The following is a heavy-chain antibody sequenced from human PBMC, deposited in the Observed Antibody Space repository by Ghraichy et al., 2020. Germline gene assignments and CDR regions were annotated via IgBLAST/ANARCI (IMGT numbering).Heavy chain of an antibody. CDR1: GYTFTDYG. Sequence: ASLKVSCKTSGYTFTDYGISWVRQAPGQGLEWLGWISSYNGDTKYARKLQGRVTMTTDTSTSTAYMELRNLRSDDTAVYYCAGGGDFDYWGQGTLVTVS. D-gene: IGHD2-21*01. CDR3: AGGGDFDY. V-gene: IGHV1-18*01. J-gene: IGHJ4*02. CDR2: ISSYNGDT.